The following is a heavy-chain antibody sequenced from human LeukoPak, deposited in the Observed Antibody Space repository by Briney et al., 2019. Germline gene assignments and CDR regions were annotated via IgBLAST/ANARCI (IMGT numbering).Heavy chain of an antibody. D-gene: IGHD6-19*01. CDR1: GGSISSGGYS. CDR3: AGQRKGSGFTSAPLEN. J-gene: IGHJ4*02. Sequence: SQTLSLTCAVSGGSISSGGYSWSWIRQPPGKGLEWIGYIYHSGSTYYNPSLKSRVTISVDRSKNQFSLKLSSVTAADTAVYYCAGQRKGSGFTSAPLENWGQGTLVTVSP. CDR2: IYHSGST. V-gene: IGHV4-30-2*01.